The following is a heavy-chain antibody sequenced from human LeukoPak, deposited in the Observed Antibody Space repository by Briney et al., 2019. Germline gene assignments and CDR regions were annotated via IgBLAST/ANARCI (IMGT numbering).Heavy chain of an antibody. Sequence: SETLSLTCTVSGGSISSSSYYWGWLRQPPGKGLKWLGSIYYSGSTYYNPSLKSRVTISVDTSKNQFSLKLSSVTAADTAVYYCASSPAAIPPERYNWFDHWGQGTLVTVSS. V-gene: IGHV4-39*01. CDR3: ASSPAAIPPERYNWFDH. CDR1: GGSISSSSYY. J-gene: IGHJ5*02. D-gene: IGHD2-2*01. CDR2: IYYSGST.